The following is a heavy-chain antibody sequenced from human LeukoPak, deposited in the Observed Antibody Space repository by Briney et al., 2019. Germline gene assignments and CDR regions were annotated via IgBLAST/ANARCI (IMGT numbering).Heavy chain of an antibody. CDR2: ISGSGAST. Sequence: GGSLRLSCAAYGFTFSSYAMSWVRQAPGKVLEWVSAISGSGASTYYADSVKGRFTISRDNSKNTLYLQMNSLRAEDTAVYYCAKSSGWYSVNYFDYWGQGTLVTVSS. V-gene: IGHV3-23*01. J-gene: IGHJ4*02. CDR1: GFTFSSYA. D-gene: IGHD6-19*01. CDR3: AKSSGWYSVNYFDY.